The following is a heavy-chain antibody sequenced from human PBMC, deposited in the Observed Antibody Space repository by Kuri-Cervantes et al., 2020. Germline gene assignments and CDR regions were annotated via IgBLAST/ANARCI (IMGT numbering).Heavy chain of an antibody. V-gene: IGHV3-48*04. Sequence: GGSLRLSCAASGFTFSSYSMNWVRQAPGKGLEWVSYISSSSNTIYYADPVKGRFTISRDNAKNSLYLQMNSLRAEDTAVYYCARGVVQGVIYYYYYMDVWGKGTTVTVSS. D-gene: IGHD3-10*01. CDR3: ARGVVQGVIYYYYYMDV. CDR2: ISSSSNTI. J-gene: IGHJ6*03. CDR1: GFTFSSYS.